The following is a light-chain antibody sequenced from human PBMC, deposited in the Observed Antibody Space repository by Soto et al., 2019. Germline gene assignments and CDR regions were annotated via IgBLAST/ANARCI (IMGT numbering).Light chain of an antibody. CDR2: GAS. CDR3: QQYGGSPIT. CDR1: QSVSSR. J-gene: IGKJ5*01. V-gene: IGKV3-20*01. Sequence: IVLTQSPGTLSLSPGERATRSCRASQSVSSRLAWYQQKPGQAPRLLISGASSRATGIPDRFSGSGSATDFTLTISRLEPEDFALYYCQQYGGSPITFGQGTRLEI.